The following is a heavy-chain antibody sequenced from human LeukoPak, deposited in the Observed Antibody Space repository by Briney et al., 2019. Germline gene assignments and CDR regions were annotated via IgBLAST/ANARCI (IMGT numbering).Heavy chain of an antibody. J-gene: IGHJ2*01. V-gene: IGHV4-59*01. CDR3: ARSVVTLYWYFDL. D-gene: IGHD4-23*01. CDR2: IYYSGST. CDR1: GGSISGYY. Sequence: SETLSLTCTVSGGSISGYYYNWIRRPPGKGLEWIGYIYYSGSTNYNPSLKSRVTISLDTSKNQFSLKLSSVTTADTAVYYCARSVVTLYWYFDLWGRGTLVTVSS.